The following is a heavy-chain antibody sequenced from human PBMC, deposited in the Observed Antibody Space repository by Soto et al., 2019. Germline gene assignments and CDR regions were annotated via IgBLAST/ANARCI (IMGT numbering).Heavy chain of an antibody. CDR1: GFMFNHYA. Sequence: EQVLESGGGLVQPGGSLRLSCEASGFMFNHYAMAWVRQTPGKGLEWVSVISGSTGTTYYADSVKGRFTISTDNSKNTVYLQMTSLRVEDLALYSCAKVIVLGASTLEYWGPGTRVTVSS. CDR3: AKVIVLGASTLEY. V-gene: IGHV3-23*01. D-gene: IGHD6-6*01. CDR2: ISGSTGTT. J-gene: IGHJ4*02.